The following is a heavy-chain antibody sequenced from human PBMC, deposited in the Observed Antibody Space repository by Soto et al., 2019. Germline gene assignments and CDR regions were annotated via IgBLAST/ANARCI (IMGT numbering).Heavy chain of an antibody. CDR2: IYTSGST. V-gene: IGHV4-4*07. CDR1: GGPISSYY. Sequence: PSETLSLTCTVSGGPISSYYWSWIRQPAGKGLEWIGRIYTSGSTNYNPSLKSRVTMSVDTSKNQFSLKLSSVTAADTAVYYCAREYCSSTSCLLAGGMDVWGQGTTVTVSS. D-gene: IGHD2-2*01. CDR3: AREYCSSTSCLLAGGMDV. J-gene: IGHJ6*02.